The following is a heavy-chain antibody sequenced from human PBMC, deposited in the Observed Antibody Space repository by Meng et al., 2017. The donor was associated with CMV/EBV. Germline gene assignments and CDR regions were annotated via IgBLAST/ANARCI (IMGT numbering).Heavy chain of an antibody. CDR2: ISYDGSSK. V-gene: IGHV3-30-3*01. CDR3: ARDRYYDSSGYALSYYFDY. J-gene: IGHJ4*02. Sequence: GESLKISCAASGFTFSSYAMHWVRQAPGKGLEWVAVISYDGSSKYYADSVKGRFTISRDNSKNTLYLQMNSLRAEDTAVYYCARDRYYDSSGYALSYYFDYWGQGTLVTVSS. D-gene: IGHD3-22*01. CDR1: GFTFSSYA.